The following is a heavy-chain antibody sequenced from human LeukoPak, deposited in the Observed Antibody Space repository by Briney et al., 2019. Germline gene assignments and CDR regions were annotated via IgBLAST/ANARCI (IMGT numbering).Heavy chain of an antibody. CDR2: IIPIFGTA. J-gene: IGHJ3*02. V-gene: IGHV1-69*13. CDR1: GGTFSSYA. D-gene: IGHD3-3*01. CDR3: ARPSYITIFGVVIRDAFDI. Sequence: SVKVSCKASGGTFSSYAISWVRQAPGQGLEWMGGIIPIFGTANYAQKFQGGVTITADESTSTAYMELSSLRSEDTAVYYCARPSYITIFGVVIRDAFDIWGQGTMVTVSS.